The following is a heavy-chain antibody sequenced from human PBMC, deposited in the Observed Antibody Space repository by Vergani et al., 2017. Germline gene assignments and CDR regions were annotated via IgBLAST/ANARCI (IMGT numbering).Heavy chain of an antibody. D-gene: IGHD4-17*01. CDR2: IDPSDSYT. J-gene: IGHJ5*02. V-gene: IGHV5-10-1*03. CDR1: GYSFTSYW. Sequence: EVQLVQSGAEVKTPGESLRISCKGSGYSFTSYWISWVRQMPGKGLEWMGRIDPSDSYTNYSPSFQGHVTISADKSISTAYLQWSSLKASDTAMYYCARRGYGDYWFDPWGQGTLVTVSS. CDR3: ARRGYGDYWFDP.